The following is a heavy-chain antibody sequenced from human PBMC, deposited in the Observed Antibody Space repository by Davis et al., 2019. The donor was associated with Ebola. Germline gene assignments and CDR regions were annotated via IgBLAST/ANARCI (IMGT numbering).Heavy chain of an antibody. J-gene: IGHJ3*02. CDR1: GNSFTSHW. Sequence: PGGSLRLSCKDSGNSFTSHWIGWVRQMPGKGLEWMGLIYTGDSDTRYSPSFRGQVTISADRSIKTAFLQWTNLKASDTAMYYCASLRRTITGMDDGFDIWGQGTMVTVSS. V-gene: IGHV5-51*01. CDR2: IYTGDSDT. CDR3: ASLRRTITGMDDGFDI. D-gene: IGHD1-1*01.